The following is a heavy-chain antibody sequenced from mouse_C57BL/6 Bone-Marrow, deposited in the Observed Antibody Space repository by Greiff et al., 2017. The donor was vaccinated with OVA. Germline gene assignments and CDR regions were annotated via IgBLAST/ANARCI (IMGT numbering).Heavy chain of an antibody. D-gene: IGHD2-1*01. CDR2: IDPETGGT. Sequence: QVQLKESGAELVRPGASVTPSCKASGYTFTDYEMHWVKQTPVHGLEWIGAIDPETGGTAYNQKFKGKAILTADKSSSTAYMELRSLTSEDSAVYYCTREDGNYLYCFDYWGQGTTLTVSS. V-gene: IGHV1-15*01. J-gene: IGHJ2*01. CDR1: GYTFTDYE. CDR3: TREDGNYLYCFDY.